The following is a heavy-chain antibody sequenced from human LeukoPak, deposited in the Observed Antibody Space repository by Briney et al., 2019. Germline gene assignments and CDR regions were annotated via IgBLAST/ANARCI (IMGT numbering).Heavy chain of an antibody. CDR3: ASSYSSSWYFWAS. CDR2: ISYDGSNK. V-gene: IGHV3-30*03. Sequence: GRSLRLSCAASGFTFSSYGMHWVRQAPGKGLEWVAVISYDGSNKYYADSVKGRFTISRDNSKNTLYLQMNSLRAEDTALYYCASSYSSSWYFWASWGQGTLVTVSS. CDR1: GFTFSSYG. J-gene: IGHJ5*02. D-gene: IGHD6-13*01.